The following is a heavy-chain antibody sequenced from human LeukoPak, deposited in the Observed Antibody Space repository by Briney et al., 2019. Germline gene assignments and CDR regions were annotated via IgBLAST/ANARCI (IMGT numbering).Heavy chain of an antibody. CDR1: GFTFSRFD. V-gene: IGHV3-64D*06. CDR3: VKGFGSGSYSD. J-gene: IGHJ4*02. CDR2: ISNNGKST. Sequence: PPGGSLRLSCSASGFTFSRFDMHWVRHAPGKGLDCVSSISNNGKSTYYADSVKGRFTISRDNSKNTLYLQVSSLRAEDTAVYYCVKGFGSGSYSDWGQGTLVTVSS. D-gene: IGHD1-26*01.